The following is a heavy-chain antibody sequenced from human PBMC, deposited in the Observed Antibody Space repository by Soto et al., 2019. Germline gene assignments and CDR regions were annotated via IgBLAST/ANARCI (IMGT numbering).Heavy chain of an antibody. V-gene: IGHV3-9*01. CDR1: GFTFDDYA. J-gene: IGHJ4*02. CDR2: ISWNSGTI. D-gene: IGHD1-7*01. CDR3: AKDRTGSSYYFDY. Sequence: EVQLVESGGGLVQPGRSLRLSCAASGFTFDDYAMHWVRQAPGKGLEWVSGISWNSGTIGYADSVKGRFTSSRDNAKNSLYLQMRSLRAEDTALYYCAKDRTGSSYYFDYLGQGTLVTVSS.